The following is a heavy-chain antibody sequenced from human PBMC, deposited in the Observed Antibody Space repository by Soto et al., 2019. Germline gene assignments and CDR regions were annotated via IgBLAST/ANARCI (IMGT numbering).Heavy chain of an antibody. CDR3: TTDQRLELNLFDY. CDR1: GFTFSNAW. V-gene: IGHV3-15*07. Sequence: GGSLRLSCAASGFTFSNAWMNWVRQAPGKGLEWVGRIKSKTDGGTTDYAAPVKGRFTISRDDSKNTLYLQMNSLKTEDTAVYYCTTDQRLELNLFDYWGQGTLVTVSS. D-gene: IGHD1-7*01. CDR2: IKSKTDGGTT. J-gene: IGHJ4*02.